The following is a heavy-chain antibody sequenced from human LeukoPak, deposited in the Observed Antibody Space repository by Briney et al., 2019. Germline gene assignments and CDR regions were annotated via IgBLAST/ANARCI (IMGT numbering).Heavy chain of an antibody. CDR3: AKDALGYCSSANCYDGFDY. CDR1: GFTFSSYG. V-gene: IGHV3-30*18. J-gene: IGHJ4*02. Sequence: PGRSLRLSCAASGFTFSSYGMHWVRQAPGKGLEWVAVISYDERNKSYADSVKGRLTISRDNSKNTLYLQINSLRAEDTAMYYCAKDALGYCSSANCYDGFDYWGQGTLVTASS. CDR2: ISYDERNK. D-gene: IGHD2-2*01.